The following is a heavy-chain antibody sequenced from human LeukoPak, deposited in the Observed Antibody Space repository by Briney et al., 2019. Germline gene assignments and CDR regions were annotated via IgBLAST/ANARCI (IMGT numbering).Heavy chain of an antibody. Sequence: GGSLRLSCAASGFTFSSYSMNWVRQAPGKGLEWVSSISSSSYIYYADSVKGRFTISRDNAKNSLYLQMNSLRAEDTAVYYCARSGELSGYDFYYWGQGTLVTVSS. D-gene: IGHD5-12*01. CDR3: ARSGELSGYDFYY. CDR2: ISSSSYI. J-gene: IGHJ4*02. V-gene: IGHV3-21*01. CDR1: GFTFSSYS.